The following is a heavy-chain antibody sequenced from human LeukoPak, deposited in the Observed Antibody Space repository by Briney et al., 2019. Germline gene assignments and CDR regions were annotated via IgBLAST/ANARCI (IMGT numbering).Heavy chain of an antibody. CDR3: ARDLEATNTYYFDY. V-gene: IGHV3-66*01. Sequence: GGSLRLSCAASGFTVSSSYMSWVRQAPGKGLEWVSIISSAGTTYYADSVKGRFTISRDNSKNTVYLQVNSLRDEDTAVYYCARDLEATNTYYFDYWGQGTMVTVSS. CDR1: GFTVSSSY. D-gene: IGHD1-1*01. CDR2: ISSAGTT. J-gene: IGHJ4*02.